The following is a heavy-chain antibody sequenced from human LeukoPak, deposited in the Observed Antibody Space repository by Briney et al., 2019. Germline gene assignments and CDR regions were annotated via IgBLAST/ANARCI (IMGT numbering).Heavy chain of an antibody. CDR2: IMPLFNTA. J-gene: IGHJ6*03. CDR3: ARVDRYHYYLDV. V-gene: IGHV1-69*05. CDR1: GGTFSSYS. Sequence: AASVKVSCKASGGTFSSYSITRVRQAPGQGLEWMGGIMPLFNTANYAQQFQGRVTITTDESTSTAYMELSSLRFEDTAMYYCARVDRYHYYLDVWGKGTTVTVSS.